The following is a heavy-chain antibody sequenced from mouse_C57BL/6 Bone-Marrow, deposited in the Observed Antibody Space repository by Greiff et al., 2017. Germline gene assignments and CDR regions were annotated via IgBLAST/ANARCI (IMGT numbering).Heavy chain of an antibody. D-gene: IGHD1-1*01. V-gene: IGHV3-6*01. J-gene: IGHJ2*01. CDR3: AREGITTVVVYYFDY. Sequence: EVQLQESGPGLVKPSQSLSLTCSVTGYSITSGYYWNWIRQFPGNKLEWMGYISYDGSNNYNPSLKNRISITRDTSKNQFFLKLNSVTTEDTATYYCAREGITTVVVYYFDYWGQGTTLTVSS. CDR1: GYSITSGYY. CDR2: ISYDGSN.